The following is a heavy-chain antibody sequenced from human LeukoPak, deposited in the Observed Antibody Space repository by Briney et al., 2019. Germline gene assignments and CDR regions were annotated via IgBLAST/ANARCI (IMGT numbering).Heavy chain of an antibody. V-gene: IGHV1-18*01. D-gene: IGHD3-10*01. CDR1: GYTFTSHG. Sequence: ASVKVSCKTSGYTFTSHGINWVRQAPGQGLEWMGWISTYNGDTNSAQKFQGRVTLTTDTSTSTAYMELRMLRYDDTAVYYCTRRGPPATHWFDPWRQGTLVSVSS. CDR3: TRRGPPATHWFDP. J-gene: IGHJ5*02. CDR2: ISTYNGDT.